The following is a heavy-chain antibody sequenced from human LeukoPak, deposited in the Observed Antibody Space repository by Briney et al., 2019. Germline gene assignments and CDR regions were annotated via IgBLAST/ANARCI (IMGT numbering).Heavy chain of an antibody. V-gene: IGHV4-31*03. D-gene: IGHD5-12*01. CDR3: ARPLNIVHDTFDV. CDR1: GGSVRRGGYY. Sequence: SETLSLTCTVSGGSVRRGGYYWVWIRQRPGKGLEWIGYIYYTGSTSYNPSLKSRLTIAVDTSKNQFSLKLSSVTAADTAVYYCARPLNIVHDTFDVWGQGTMVTVSS. CDR2: IYYTGST. J-gene: IGHJ3*01.